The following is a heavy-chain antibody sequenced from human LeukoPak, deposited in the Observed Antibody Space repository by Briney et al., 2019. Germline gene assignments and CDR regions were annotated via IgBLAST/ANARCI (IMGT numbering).Heavy chain of an antibody. J-gene: IGHJ5*02. Sequence: GASVKVSCKASGYTFTSYGISWVRQAPGQGLEWMGWISAYNGNTNYAQKLQGRVTMTTDTSTSTAYMELRSLRSDDTAVYYCARGREYQLLYRGAWFDPWGQGTLVTVSS. D-gene: IGHD2-2*02. V-gene: IGHV1-18*01. CDR3: ARGREYQLLYRGAWFDP. CDR2: ISAYNGNT. CDR1: GYTFTSYG.